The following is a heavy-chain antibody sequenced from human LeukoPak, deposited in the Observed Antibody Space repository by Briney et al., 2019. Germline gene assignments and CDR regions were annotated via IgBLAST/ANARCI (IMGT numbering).Heavy chain of an antibody. CDR2: IYYSGST. CDR1: GGSISSSSYY. Sequence: SETLSLTCTVSGGSISSSSYYWGWIRQPPGKGLEWIGSIYYSGSTYYNPSLKSRVTISVDTSKNQFSLKLSSVTAADTAVYYCAKDEGIAGRPRGLDYWGQGTLVTVSS. D-gene: IGHD6-13*01. CDR3: AKDEGIAGRPRGLDY. J-gene: IGHJ4*02. V-gene: IGHV4-39*07.